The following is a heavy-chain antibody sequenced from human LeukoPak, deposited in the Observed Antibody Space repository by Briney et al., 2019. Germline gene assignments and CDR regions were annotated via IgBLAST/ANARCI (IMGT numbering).Heavy chain of an antibody. CDR3: ARDHSGTPDS. J-gene: IGHJ4*02. CDR2: ISGPGDKT. Sequence: GGSLRLSCAASGFTFSSHAITWVRQAPGKGLEWVSTISGPGDKTYYADSVKGRFTISRDNSKNTLFLRMDSLRVEDTAVYSCARDHSGTPDSWGQGTRVTVSS. D-gene: IGHD3-10*01. V-gene: IGHV3-23*01. CDR1: GFTFSSHA.